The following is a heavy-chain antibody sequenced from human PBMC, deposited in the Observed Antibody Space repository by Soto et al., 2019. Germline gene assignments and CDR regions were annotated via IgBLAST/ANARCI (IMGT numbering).Heavy chain of an antibody. J-gene: IGHJ4*02. CDR1: GDSMPNYY. Sequence: SETLSLTCTVSGDSMPNYYWNWLRQPPGKGLEWIGYIYYSGSTNYNPSLKSRVTISVDTSKNQFSLKLSSVTAADTAIYYCARLRPSGTSDYWGQGTLVTVS. CDR2: IYYSGST. CDR3: ARLRPSGTSDY. V-gene: IGHV4-59*08. D-gene: IGHD1-26*01.